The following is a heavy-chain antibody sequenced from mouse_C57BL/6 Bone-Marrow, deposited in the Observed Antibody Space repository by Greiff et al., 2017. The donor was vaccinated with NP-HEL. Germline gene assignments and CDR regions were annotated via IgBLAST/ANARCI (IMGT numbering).Heavy chain of an antibody. Sequence: EVQRVESGPGLVKPSQSLSLTCSVTGYSITSGYYWNWIRQFPGNKLEWMGYISYDGSNNYNPSLKNRISITRDTSKNQFFLKLNSVTTEDTATYYCAREDYYGPDYWGQGTTLTVAS. CDR1: GYSITSGYY. CDR2: ISYDGSN. D-gene: IGHD1-1*01. J-gene: IGHJ2*01. CDR3: AREDYYGPDY. V-gene: IGHV3-6*01.